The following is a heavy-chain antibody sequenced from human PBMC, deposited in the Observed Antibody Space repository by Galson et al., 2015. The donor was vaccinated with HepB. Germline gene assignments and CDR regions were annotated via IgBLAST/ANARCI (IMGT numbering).Heavy chain of an antibody. CDR3: ATVRGYSYGYDY. CDR1: GFTFSSSI. V-gene: IGHV3-48*02. CDR2: ISISSSTI. D-gene: IGHD5-18*01. J-gene: IGHJ4*02. Sequence: SLRLSCAASGFTFSSSIMNWVRQAPGKGLEWVSYISISSSTIYYADSVKGRFTISRDNAKNPLYPQMNSLRDDDTAVYYCATVRGYSYGYDYWGQGTLVTVSS.